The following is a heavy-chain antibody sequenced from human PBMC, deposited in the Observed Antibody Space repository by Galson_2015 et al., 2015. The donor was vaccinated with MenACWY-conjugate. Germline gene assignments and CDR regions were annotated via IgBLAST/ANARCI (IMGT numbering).Heavy chain of an antibody. Sequence: SLRLSCAASGLTFSTYDFHWVRQAAGKGLEWVSGIGFGGGTHYLDSVKGRFTISRENAQNSLYLQMHSLSAGDTAVYYCARVSGLSGYSMDVWGQGTTVTVSS. D-gene: IGHD3-9*01. J-gene: IGHJ6*02. V-gene: IGHV3-13*04. CDR2: IGFGGGT. CDR1: GLTFSTYD. CDR3: ARVSGLSGYSMDV.